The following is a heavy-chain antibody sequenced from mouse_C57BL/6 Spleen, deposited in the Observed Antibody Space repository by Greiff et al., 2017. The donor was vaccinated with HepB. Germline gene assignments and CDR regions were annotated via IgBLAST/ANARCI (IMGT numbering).Heavy chain of an antibody. D-gene: IGHD2-4*01. CDR1: GFTFSDYY. CDR2: ISNGGGST. CDR3: ARLYYDYDWYFDV. V-gene: IGHV5-12*01. Sequence: DVHLVESGGGLVQPGGSLKLSCAASGFTFSDYYMYWVRQTPEKRLEWVAYISNGGGSTYYPDTVKGRFTISRDNAKNTLYLQMSRLKSEDTAMYYCARLYYDYDWYFDVWGTGTTVTVSS. J-gene: IGHJ1*03.